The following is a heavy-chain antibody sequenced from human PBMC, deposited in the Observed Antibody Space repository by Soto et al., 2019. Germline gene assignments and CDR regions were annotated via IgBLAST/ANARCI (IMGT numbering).Heavy chain of an antibody. Sequence: EVQLLESGGGLVQPGGSLRLSCAASGFTFSSYAMSWVRQAPGKGLEWVSAISGSGGSTYYADSVKGRFTNSRDNSKNTLYPQKNRLRAGDKAVYYCAKDPTPPGYSGYGAIDYWGQGTLVTVSS. CDR3: AKDPTPPGYSGYGAIDY. CDR1: GFTFSSYA. V-gene: IGHV3-23*01. CDR2: ISGSGGST. J-gene: IGHJ4*02. D-gene: IGHD5-12*01.